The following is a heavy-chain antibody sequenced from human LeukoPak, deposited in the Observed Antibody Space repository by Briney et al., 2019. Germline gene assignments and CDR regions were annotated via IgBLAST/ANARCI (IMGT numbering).Heavy chain of an antibody. Sequence: ASVKVSCKGSGYTFTRHYMHWVRQAPGQGKEWMGIINPSGGSTKYSQKFQRRVTMTRDTSTSPVYMELSSLRSEDTAVYFCAIWAGAANNGLWSGPFDYWGQGALVTVSS. V-gene: IGHV1-46*01. CDR3: AIWAGAANNGLWSGPFDY. CDR2: INPSGGST. J-gene: IGHJ4*02. D-gene: IGHD3-3*01. CDR1: GYTFTRHY.